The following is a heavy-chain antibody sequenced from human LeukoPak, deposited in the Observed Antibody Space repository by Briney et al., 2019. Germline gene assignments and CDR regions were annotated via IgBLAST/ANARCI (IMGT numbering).Heavy chain of an antibody. Sequence: GGSLRLSCAASGFTFSNAWMSWVRQAPGKGLEWVGRIKSKTDGGTTDYAAPVKGRFTISRDDSKNTLYLQMNSLKTEDTAVYYCTTGYCSSTSCYDDTFDYWGQGTLVTVSS. V-gene: IGHV3-15*01. J-gene: IGHJ4*02. CDR1: GFTFSNAW. CDR3: TTGYCSSTSCYDDTFDY. D-gene: IGHD2-2*01. CDR2: IKSKTDGGTT.